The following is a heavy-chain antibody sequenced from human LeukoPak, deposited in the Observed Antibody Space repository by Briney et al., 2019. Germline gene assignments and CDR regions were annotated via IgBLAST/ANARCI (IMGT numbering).Heavy chain of an antibody. D-gene: IGHD6-19*01. V-gene: IGHV1-69*04. Sequence: ASVKVSCKASGGTFSSYAISWVRQAPGQGLEWMGRIIPILGIANYAQKFQGRVTITADKSTSTAYMELSSLRSEDTAVYYCAREGGIAVVDYWGQGTLVTVSS. CDR2: IIPILGIA. CDR3: AREGGIAVVDY. J-gene: IGHJ4*02. CDR1: GGTFSSYA.